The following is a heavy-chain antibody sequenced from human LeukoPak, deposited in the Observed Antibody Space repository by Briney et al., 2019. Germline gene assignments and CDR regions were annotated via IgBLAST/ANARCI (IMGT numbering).Heavy chain of an antibody. J-gene: IGHJ4*02. CDR1: GFTYSSYA. CDR3: AKKLRGSYYFDY. CDR2: ISGSGGST. Sequence: GGSLRLSCAASGFTYSSYAMSWVRQARGKGLEWVSAISGSGGSTYYADSVEGRFTISRDNSKNTLYLQMNSLRAEDMAVYYCAKKLRGSYYFDYWGQGTLVTVSS. D-gene: IGHD1-26*01. V-gene: IGHV3-23*01.